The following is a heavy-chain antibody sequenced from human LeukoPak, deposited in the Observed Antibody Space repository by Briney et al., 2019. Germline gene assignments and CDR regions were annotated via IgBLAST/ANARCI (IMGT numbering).Heavy chain of an antibody. V-gene: IGHV3-30*03. Sequence: PGGSLRLSCAASGFTFSSCGMHWVRQAPGKGLEWVAVISYDGSNKYYADSVKGRFTISRDNSKNTLYLQMNSLRAEDTAVYYCARASRYDSSGYSDYWGQGTLVTVSS. CDR3: ARASRYDSSGYSDY. CDR2: ISYDGSNK. J-gene: IGHJ4*02. D-gene: IGHD3-22*01. CDR1: GFTFSSCG.